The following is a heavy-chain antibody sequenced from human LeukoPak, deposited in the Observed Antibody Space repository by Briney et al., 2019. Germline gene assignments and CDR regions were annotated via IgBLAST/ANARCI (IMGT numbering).Heavy chain of an antibody. Sequence: SETLSLTCTVSGGSISSSSYYWGWIRQPPGKGLEWIGSIYYSGSTYYNPSLKSRVTISVDTSKNQFSLKLSSVTAADTAVYYCARAGGDIVVVVAATSSFDYWGQGTLVTVSS. CDR3: ARAGGDIVVVVAATSSFDY. J-gene: IGHJ4*02. CDR2: IYYSGST. CDR1: GGSISSSSYY. D-gene: IGHD2-15*01. V-gene: IGHV4-39*07.